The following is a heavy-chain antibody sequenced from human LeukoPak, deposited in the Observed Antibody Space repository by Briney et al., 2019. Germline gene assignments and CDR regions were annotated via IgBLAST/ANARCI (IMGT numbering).Heavy chain of an antibody. CDR2: IYTSGST. CDR3: AREGQSAVAGTRDYFDY. CDR1: GGSISSGSYY. Sequence: SETLSLTCTVSGGSISSGSYYWSWIRQPAGKGLEWIGRIYTSGSTYYNPSVKSRVTISVDTSKNQFSLKLSSVTAADTAVYYCAREGQSAVAGTRDYFDYWGQGTLVTVSS. D-gene: IGHD6-19*01. V-gene: IGHV4-61*02. J-gene: IGHJ4*02.